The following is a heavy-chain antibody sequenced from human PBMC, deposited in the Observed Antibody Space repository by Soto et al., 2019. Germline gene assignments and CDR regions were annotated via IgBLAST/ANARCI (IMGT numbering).Heavy chain of an antibody. CDR1: GFTFTTYT. D-gene: IGHD6-6*01. Sequence: PGGSLRLSCAASGFTFTTYTMNWVRQAPGKGPEWVSSISSGSTYISYADSMKGRFTISRDDAKNSLYLQMNTLRADDTAIYYCARDPIAGRPSRGWFDPWGQGALVTVSS. V-gene: IGHV3-21*01. CDR2: ISSGSTYI. J-gene: IGHJ5*02. CDR3: ARDPIAGRPSRGWFDP.